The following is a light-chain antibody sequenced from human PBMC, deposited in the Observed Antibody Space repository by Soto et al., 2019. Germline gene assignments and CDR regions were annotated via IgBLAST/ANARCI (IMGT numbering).Light chain of an antibody. J-gene: IGKJ2*01. Sequence: DIQMTQSPSSLSASVGDRVTITCRASQSISKYLNWYQQKPGKAPKLLIVGASRLQSGVPSRFSGSGSGTEFSLTISSLQPEDVATYSCQQSYTTTPLTFGQGTRLEIK. CDR1: QSISKY. CDR2: GAS. V-gene: IGKV1-39*01. CDR3: QQSYTTTPLT.